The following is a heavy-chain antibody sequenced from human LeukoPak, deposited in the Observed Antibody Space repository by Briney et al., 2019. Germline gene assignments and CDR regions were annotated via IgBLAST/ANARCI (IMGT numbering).Heavy chain of an antibody. CDR3: ARVMFGGSSGPEHYMDV. CDR2: INPSRGST. D-gene: IGHD3-10*02. Sequence: GASVKVSCKASGYTFTSYYMHWVRQAPGQGLGWMGIINPSRGSTNYPHKFQGRVTMTRDTSQSAVYMELSSLNSYDPAVYYCARVMFGGSSGPEHYMDVCGKGTTVTVS. V-gene: IGHV1-46*01. CDR1: GYTFTSYY. J-gene: IGHJ6*03.